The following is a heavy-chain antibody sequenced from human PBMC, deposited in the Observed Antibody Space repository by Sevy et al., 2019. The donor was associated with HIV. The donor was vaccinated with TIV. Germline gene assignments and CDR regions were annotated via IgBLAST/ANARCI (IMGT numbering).Heavy chain of an antibody. Sequence: GGSLRLSCAASGFTFSSYAMTWVRQAPGKGLEWVSGIGGSGVSTFYADSVRGRFTVSRDNLNKVLFLQMNNLRAEDTAVYFCATDWYYYDGTASDSIEKWGQGTLVTVSS. CDR1: GFTFSSYA. CDR3: ATDWYYYDGTASDSIEK. D-gene: IGHD3-22*01. CDR2: IGGSGVST. V-gene: IGHV3-23*01. J-gene: IGHJ1*01.